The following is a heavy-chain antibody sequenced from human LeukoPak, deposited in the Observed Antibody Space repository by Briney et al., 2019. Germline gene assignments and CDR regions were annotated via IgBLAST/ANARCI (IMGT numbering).Heavy chain of an antibody. CDR2: ISYDGSNK. CDR1: GFTFSSYA. D-gene: IGHD6-13*01. J-gene: IGHJ4*02. CDR3: ARAQLPYSSSAAHDY. V-gene: IGHV3-30*04. Sequence: GGSLRLSCAASGFTFSSYAMHWVRQAPGKGLEWVAVISYDGSNKYYADSVKGRFTISRDNSKNTLYLRMNSLRAEDTAVYYCARAQLPYSSSAAHDYWGQGTLVTVSS.